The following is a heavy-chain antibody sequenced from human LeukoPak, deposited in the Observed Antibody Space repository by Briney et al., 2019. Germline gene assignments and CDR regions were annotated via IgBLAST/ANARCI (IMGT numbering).Heavy chain of an antibody. J-gene: IGHJ4*02. V-gene: IGHV3-23*01. Sequence: GGSLRLSCAASGFTFSSYAMSWVRQAPGKGLAWVSAISGSGGSTYYADSVKGRFTISRDNSKNTLYLQMNSLTAEDTAIYYCARDDGFSCYSYWGQGTLVTVSS. CDR3: ARDDGFSCYSY. D-gene: IGHD3-16*01. CDR2: ISGSGGST. CDR1: GFTFSSYA.